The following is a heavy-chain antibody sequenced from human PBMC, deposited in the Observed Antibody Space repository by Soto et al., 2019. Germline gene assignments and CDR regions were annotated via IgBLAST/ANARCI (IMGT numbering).Heavy chain of an antibody. CDR1: GFTFSSYA. CDR2: ISGSGGST. V-gene: IGHV3-23*01. J-gene: IGHJ4*02. D-gene: IGHD3-3*01. Sequence: GGSLRLSCAASGFTFSSYAMSWVRQAPGKGLEWVSAISGSGGSTYYADSVKGRFTISRDNSKNTLYLQMNSLRAEDTAVYYCAKVPLITIFGVVTRTYNDYWGQGTLVTVSS. CDR3: AKVPLITIFGVVTRTYNDY.